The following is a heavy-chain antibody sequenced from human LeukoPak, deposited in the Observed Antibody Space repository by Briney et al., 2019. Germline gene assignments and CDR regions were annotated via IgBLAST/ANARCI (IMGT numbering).Heavy chain of an antibody. D-gene: IGHD3-22*01. Sequence: PSETLSLTCTVSGGSISSYYWSWIRQPPGKGLEWIGYIYYSGSTNYNPSLKSRVTISVDTSKNQFSLKLSSVTAADTAVYYCAAHDSSGYYSGYWGQGTLVTVSS. CDR2: IYYSGST. CDR1: GGSISSYY. V-gene: IGHV4-59*08. J-gene: IGHJ4*02. CDR3: AAHDSSGYYSGY.